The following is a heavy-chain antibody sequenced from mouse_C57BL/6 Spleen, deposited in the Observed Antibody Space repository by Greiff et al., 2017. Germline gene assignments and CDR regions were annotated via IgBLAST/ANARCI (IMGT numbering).Heavy chain of an antibody. CDR1: GYTFTSYW. CDR2: IHPNSGST. CDR3: ARDGYFPLWYFDV. D-gene: IGHD2-3*01. Sequence: QVQLQQPGAELVKPGASVKLSCKASGYTFTSYWMHWVKQRPGQGLEWIGMIHPNSGSTNYNEKFKSKATLTVDKSSSTAYMQLSSLTSEDSAVYYCARDGYFPLWYFDVWGTGTTVTVSS. J-gene: IGHJ1*03. V-gene: IGHV1-64*01.